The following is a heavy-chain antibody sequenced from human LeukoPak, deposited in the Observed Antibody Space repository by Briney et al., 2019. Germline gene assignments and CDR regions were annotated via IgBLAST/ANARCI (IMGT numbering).Heavy chain of an antibody. D-gene: IGHD1-26*01. Sequence: SEILSLTCSVSGASINGYFWNWVRQTPERGLEWIGYVPHTGATTSNPTLKSRVSITIDTSKRQISLSMTSVTAADSALYYCARDRRGSYYTFDVWGPGTIVSVS. V-gene: IGHV4-59*01. CDR3: ARDRRGSYYTFDV. CDR2: VPHTGAT. J-gene: IGHJ3*01. CDR1: GASINGYF.